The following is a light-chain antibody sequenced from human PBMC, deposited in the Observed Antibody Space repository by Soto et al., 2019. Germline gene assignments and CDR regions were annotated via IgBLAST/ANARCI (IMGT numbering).Light chain of an antibody. CDR2: DTS. V-gene: IGKV3-11*01. CDR1: QSVSSGY. Sequence: PVERATLSCRASQSVSSGYLAWYQQKPGQAPRLLIYDTSDRATGVPARFIGSGSGTDFTLTISSLEPEDFAVYYCQQRNDWPWTFGQGTKVDIK. J-gene: IGKJ1*01. CDR3: QQRNDWPWT.